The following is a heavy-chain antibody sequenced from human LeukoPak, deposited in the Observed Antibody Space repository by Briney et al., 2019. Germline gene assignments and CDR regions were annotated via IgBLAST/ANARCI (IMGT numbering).Heavy chain of an antibody. V-gene: IGHV4-39*07. CDR2: INHSGST. Sequence: SETLSLTCTVSGGSISSSSYYWSWIRQPPGKGLEWIGEINHSGSTNYNPSLKSRVTISVDTSKNQFYLKLSSVTAADTAVYYCARRSGWYSPDYWGQGTLVTVSS. J-gene: IGHJ4*02. CDR1: GGSISSSSYY. D-gene: IGHD6-19*01. CDR3: ARRSGWYSPDY.